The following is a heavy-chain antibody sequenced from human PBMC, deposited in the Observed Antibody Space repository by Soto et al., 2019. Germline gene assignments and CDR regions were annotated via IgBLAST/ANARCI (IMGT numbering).Heavy chain of an antibody. D-gene: IGHD3-3*01. CDR2: IYYSGST. Sequence: QVQLQESGPGLVKPSQTLSLTCTVSGGSISSGGYYWSWIRQHPGKGLEWIGYIYYSGSTYYNPCITSQVTISVDTSKNQFSLKLSSVTAADTAVYYCAREVDDFWSGYSARFDPWGQGTLVTVSS. J-gene: IGHJ5*02. V-gene: IGHV4-31*01. CDR3: AREVDDFWSGYSARFDP. CDR1: GGSISSGGYY.